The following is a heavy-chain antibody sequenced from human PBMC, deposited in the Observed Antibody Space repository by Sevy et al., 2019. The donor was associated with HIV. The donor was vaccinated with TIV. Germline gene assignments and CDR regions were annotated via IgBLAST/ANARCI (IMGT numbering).Heavy chain of an antibody. Sequence: SETLSLTCTVSGGSITSVYWNWIRQPPGKGLEWMANIYYNGHINYNPSLSSRVTLSLDTCKNQFSLRLSCVTAADTAMFYCAGENAWGRGYSWGQGTLVTVSS. CDR1: GGSITSVY. CDR3: AGENAWGRGYS. V-gene: IGHV4-59*08. D-gene: IGHD1-26*01. J-gene: IGHJ4*02. CDR2: IYYNGHI.